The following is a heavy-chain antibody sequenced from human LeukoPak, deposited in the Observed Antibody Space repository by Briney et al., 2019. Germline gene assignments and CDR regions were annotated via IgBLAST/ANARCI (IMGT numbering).Heavy chain of an antibody. J-gene: IGHJ4*02. Sequence: GGSLRLSCAASGFTLSSYSMTWVRQAPGQGLEWVSSISGSGGSTYHADSVKGRFTISRDISKNTLYLQMNSLRAEDTAAYYCAKSRASSGVAPAGYDYWGQGTLVTVSS. D-gene: IGHD6-13*01. V-gene: IGHV3-23*01. CDR3: AKSRASSGVAPAGYDY. CDR2: ISGSGGST. CDR1: GFTLSSYS.